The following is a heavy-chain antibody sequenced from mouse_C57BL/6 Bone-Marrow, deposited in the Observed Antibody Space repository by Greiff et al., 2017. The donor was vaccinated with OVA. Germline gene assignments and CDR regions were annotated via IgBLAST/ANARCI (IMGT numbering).Heavy chain of an antibody. Sequence: EVQLVESGGGLVQPKGSLKLSCAASGFSFNTYAMNWVRQAPGKGLEWVARIRSKSNNYATYYADSVKDRFTISRDDSESMLYLQMNNLKTEDTAVYYCVSPYYYGGFAYWGQGTLVTVSA. CDR3: VSPYYYGGFAY. CDR1: GFSFNTYA. D-gene: IGHD1-1*01. J-gene: IGHJ3*01. CDR2: IRSKSNNYAT. V-gene: IGHV10-1*01.